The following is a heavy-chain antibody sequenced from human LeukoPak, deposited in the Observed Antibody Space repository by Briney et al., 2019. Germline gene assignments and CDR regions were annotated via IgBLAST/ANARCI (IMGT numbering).Heavy chain of an antibody. Sequence: ASVKVSCKASGYTFTSYYMHWVRQAPGQGLEWMGIINPSGGSTSYAQKFQGRVTMTRDTSTSTVYMELSSLRSEDTAVYYCARGAMIAVVITPGWFDPWGQGTLVTVSS. CDR2: INPSGGST. J-gene: IGHJ5*02. CDR1: GYTFTSYY. CDR3: ARGAMIAVVITPGWFDP. V-gene: IGHV1-46*01. D-gene: IGHD3-22*01.